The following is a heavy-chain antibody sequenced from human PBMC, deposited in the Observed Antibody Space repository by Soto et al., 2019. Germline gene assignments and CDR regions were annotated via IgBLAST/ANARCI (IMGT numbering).Heavy chain of an antibody. D-gene: IGHD1-26*01. CDR1: GFTFTGHY. CDR2: INPNSGGT. CDR3: ALSGSFFRPSLGYFDY. Sequence: ASVKVSCKASGFTFTGHYIHWVRQAPGQGLEWMGWINPNSGGTSYAQKFQGRVTMTRDTSITTAYMELSRLSSDDTAVYYCALSGSFFRPSLGYFDYWGQGPLVIVSS. V-gene: IGHV1-2*02. J-gene: IGHJ4*02.